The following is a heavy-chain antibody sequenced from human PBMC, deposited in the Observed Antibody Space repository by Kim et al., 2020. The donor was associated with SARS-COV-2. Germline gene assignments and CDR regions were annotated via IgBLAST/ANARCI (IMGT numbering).Heavy chain of an antibody. V-gene: IGHV3-73*01. CDR2: IKSKANKYAT. J-gene: IGHJ1*01. CDR3: TPPGCPMANSTGN. Sequence: GGSLRLSCAAFGFTFDGSSMHWVRQASGKGLEWVGRIKSKANKYATTYAASVKGRFTISRDDSKNTAYLQMNSLKTEDTAVYYCTPPGCPMANSTGNWG. CDR1: GFTFDGSS. D-gene: IGHD2-2*01.